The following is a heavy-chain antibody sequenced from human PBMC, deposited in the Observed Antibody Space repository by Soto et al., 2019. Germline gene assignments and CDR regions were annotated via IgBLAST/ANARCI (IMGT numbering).Heavy chain of an antibody. J-gene: IGHJ4*02. CDR1: GFTFDDYA. D-gene: IGHD3-3*01. Sequence: DVQLVESGGGLVQPGRSLRLSCAASGFTFDDYAMHWVRQAPGKGLEWVSGISWNSGSIGYADSVKGRFTISRDNAKNSLYLQMNSLRAEDTALYYCAKAFRLAGYDLRGHCDYWGPGTLVTVSS. V-gene: IGHV3-9*01. CDR3: AKAFRLAGYDLRGHCDY. CDR2: ISWNSGSI.